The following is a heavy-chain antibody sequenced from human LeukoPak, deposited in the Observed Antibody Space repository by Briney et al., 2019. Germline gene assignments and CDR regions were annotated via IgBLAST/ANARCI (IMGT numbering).Heavy chain of an antibody. CDR2: INASGGST. V-gene: IGHV3-20*04. D-gene: IGHD4/OR15-4a*01. J-gene: IGHJ4*02. Sequence: GGSLRLSCAASGFTFSSYAMSWVRQAPGKGLEWVSAINASGGSTGYADSVKGRFTISRDNAKNSLYLQMNSLRAEDTALYYCARRAGAYSHPYDYWGQGTLVTVSS. CDR1: GFTFSSYA. CDR3: ARRAGAYSHPYDY.